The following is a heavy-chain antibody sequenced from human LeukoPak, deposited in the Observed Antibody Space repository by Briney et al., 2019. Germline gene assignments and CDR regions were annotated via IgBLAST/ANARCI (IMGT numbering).Heavy chain of an antibody. J-gene: IGHJ3*02. CDR2: ISYDGSSK. CDR1: GSTFSTYA. D-gene: IGHD5-18*01. V-gene: IGHV3-30*04. CDR3: ARARSSYGYGDAFDI. Sequence: GGSLRLSCAASGSTFSTYAMHWVRQAPGKGLEWVAVISYDGSSKYYADSVKGRFTISRDNSKNTLYLQMNSLRAEDTAVYYCARARSSYGYGDAFDIWGQGTMVTVSS.